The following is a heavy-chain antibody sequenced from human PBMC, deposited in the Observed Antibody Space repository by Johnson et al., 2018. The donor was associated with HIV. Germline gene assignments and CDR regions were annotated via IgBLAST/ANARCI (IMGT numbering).Heavy chain of an antibody. Sequence: QMQLVESGGGVVQPGRSLRLSCAASGFTFSSYAMHWVRQAPGKGVEWVAVISYDGTNKYYADSVKGRFTISRENSKNTLYLQMNSLRTADTAVYYCATFGGGSFHAFDIWGQGTMVTVSS. J-gene: IGHJ3*02. D-gene: IGHD1-26*01. CDR1: GFTFSSYA. V-gene: IGHV3-30*04. CDR3: ATFGGGSFHAFDI. CDR2: ISYDGTNK.